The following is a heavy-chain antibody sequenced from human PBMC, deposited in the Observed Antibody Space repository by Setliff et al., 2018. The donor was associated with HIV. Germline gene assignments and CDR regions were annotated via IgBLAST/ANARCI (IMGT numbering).Heavy chain of an antibody. CDR2: VHSSATS. D-gene: IGHD6-13*01. CDR3: ARDRIEVIAETPHDAFDI. CDR1: GHSVSGYY. V-gene: IGHV4-4*07. J-gene: IGHJ3*02. Sequence: SETLSLTCAVSGHSVSGYYWSWIRQSAGRGLEWIGRVHSSATSNYNPSLKGRVAMSVDTAKNQFSLKLTSVSAADTAVYFCARDRIEVIAETPHDAFDIWGRGTMVTVSS.